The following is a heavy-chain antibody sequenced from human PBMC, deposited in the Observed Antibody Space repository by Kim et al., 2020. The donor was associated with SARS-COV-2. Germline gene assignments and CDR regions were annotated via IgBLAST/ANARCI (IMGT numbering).Heavy chain of an antibody. D-gene: IGHD3-22*01. CDR1: GFTFNSYS. Sequence: GGSLRLSCAASGFTFNSYSMNWVRQAPGKGLEWVSSISSSSSYIYYADSVKGRFTTPTENAKNSTYSQLISLIAVDTTVVYWARGDHDRSGSYY. J-gene: IGHJ6*01. CDR2: ISSSSSYI. CDR3: ARGDHDRSGSYY. V-gene: IGHV3-21*01.